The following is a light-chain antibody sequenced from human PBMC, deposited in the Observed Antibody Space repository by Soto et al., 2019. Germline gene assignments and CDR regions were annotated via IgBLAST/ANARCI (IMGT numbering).Light chain of an antibody. Sequence: EIVMTQSPGALSVSPGERATLSCRASQSVTTNLAWYQQKPGQAPRLLIYDASTRATGIPGRFSGSGSGTEFTLTISSLQSEDFGVYYCQQYDNWRTFGQGTKVEIK. CDR2: DAS. CDR3: QQYDNWRT. CDR1: QSVTTN. J-gene: IGKJ1*01. V-gene: IGKV3-15*01.